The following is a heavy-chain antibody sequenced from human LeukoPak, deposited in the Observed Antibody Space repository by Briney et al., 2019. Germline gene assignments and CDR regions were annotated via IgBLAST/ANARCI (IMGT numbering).Heavy chain of an antibody. CDR3: ARVGSRTPEDYFDY. Sequence: ASVKVSCKASGYTFTSYDINWVRQATGQGLEWMGWMNPNSGNTGYAQKFQGRVTMTRNTSISTAYMELSSLRSEDTAVYYCARVGSRTPEDYFDYWGQGTLVTVSS. D-gene: IGHD2-2*01. J-gene: IGHJ4*02. CDR1: GYTFTSYD. V-gene: IGHV1-8*01. CDR2: MNPNSGNT.